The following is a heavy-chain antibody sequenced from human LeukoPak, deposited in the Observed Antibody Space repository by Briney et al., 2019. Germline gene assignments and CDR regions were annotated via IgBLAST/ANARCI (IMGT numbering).Heavy chain of an antibody. J-gene: IGHJ3*02. D-gene: IGHD3-3*01. V-gene: IGHV4-34*01. CDR3: ARLGPEVDYDFWSGYTRSAFDI. CDR1: GGSFSGYY. CDR2: INYSGST. Sequence: SETLSLTCAVYGGSFSGYYWSWIRQPPGKGLEWIGEINYSGSTNYNPSLKSRVTISVDTSKNQFSLKLSSVTAADTAVYYCARLGPEVDYDFWSGYTRSAFDIWGQGTMVTVSS.